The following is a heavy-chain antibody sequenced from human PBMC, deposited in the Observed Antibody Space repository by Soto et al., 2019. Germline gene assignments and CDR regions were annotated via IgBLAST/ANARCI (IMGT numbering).Heavy chain of an antibody. D-gene: IGHD5-18*01. J-gene: IGHJ6*02. CDR1: GGSFSDFY. Sequence: PSETLSLTCAVFGGSFSDFYWSWIRQSPGKGLEWIGEINHSGSTNYNPSLKSRVTISVDTSKNQFSLKLSSVTAADTAVYYCARAGGHSYGYCAPRREIGVMDVWGQGTTVTVSS. V-gene: IGHV4-34*01. CDR2: INHSGST. CDR3: ARAGGHSYGYCAPRREIGVMDV.